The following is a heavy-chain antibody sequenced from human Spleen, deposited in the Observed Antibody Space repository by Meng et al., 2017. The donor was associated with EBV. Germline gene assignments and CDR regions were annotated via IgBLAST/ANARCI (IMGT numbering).Heavy chain of an antibody. Sequence: QVHLQLWGPGLFKPSGTLSPTFAVCGGSFSGYYWSWIRQPPGKGLEWIGGINHSGSTNYNPSLKSRVTISVDTSKNQFSLKVSSVTAADTAVYYCARAYCDSTSCYLLFDPWGQGTLVTVSS. CDR3: ARAYCDSTSCYLLFDP. D-gene: IGHD2-2*01. J-gene: IGHJ5*02. V-gene: IGHV4-34*01. CDR1: GGSFSGYY. CDR2: INHSGST.